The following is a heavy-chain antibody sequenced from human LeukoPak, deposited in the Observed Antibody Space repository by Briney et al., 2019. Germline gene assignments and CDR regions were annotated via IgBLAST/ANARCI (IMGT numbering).Heavy chain of an antibody. CDR3: ARHISSGGTYAHFDY. D-gene: IGHD1-26*01. CDR1: GSMYNYY. V-gene: IGHV4-59*08. CDR2: IHYNGIT. Sequence: SETLSLTCTVSGSMYNYYWSWIRQPPGKGLEWIGYIHYNGITNYNPSLKTRVTMSLDTSKNQVSLNLNSVTAADTAVYYCARHISSGGTYAHFDYWGQGTLVTVSS. J-gene: IGHJ4*02.